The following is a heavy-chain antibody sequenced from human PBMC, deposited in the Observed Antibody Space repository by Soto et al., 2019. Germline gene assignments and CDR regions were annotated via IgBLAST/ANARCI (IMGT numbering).Heavy chain of an antibody. D-gene: IGHD6-19*01. CDR2: INHSGTI. CDR1: GGSFSGYY. J-gene: IGHJ3*02. Sequence: PSETLSLTCAVYGGSFSGYYWTWIRQPPGKGLEWIGEINHSGTINFNPSLKSRLTISLDTSKKHFSLKLSSVTDADTAVYYCASGRNSGWYAFDIWGQGTMVTVSS. V-gene: IGHV4-34*01. CDR3: ASGRNSGWYAFDI.